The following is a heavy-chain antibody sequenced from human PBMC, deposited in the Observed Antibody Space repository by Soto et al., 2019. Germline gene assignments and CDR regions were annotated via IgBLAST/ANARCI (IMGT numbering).Heavy chain of an antibody. V-gene: IGHV3-74*01. CDR1: GFPFSSYW. CDR3: ARGAKGGYYVDV. CDR2: IKYDGTIT. J-gene: IGHJ6*03. D-gene: IGHD6-13*01. Sequence: EVQLVESGGGSVQPGESLRLSCAASGFPFSSYWIHWVRQAPGKGLMWVSRIKYDGTITNYADSLKGRLTISRDNAKNTVYLRMNSLGVEDTAVYHCARGAKGGYYVDVWGKGPTVRVS.